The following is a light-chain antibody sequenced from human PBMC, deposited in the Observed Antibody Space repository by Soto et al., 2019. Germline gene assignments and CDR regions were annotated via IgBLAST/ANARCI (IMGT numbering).Light chain of an antibody. CDR3: QHYNGY. CDR1: QSINNC. J-gene: IGKJ2*01. V-gene: IGKV1-5*03. CDR2: GAS. Sequence: DIQMTQSPSTLSASVGDRVTITCRASQSINNCLAWYQLKPGKAPKLLIYGASSLESGVPSRFSGSGSGTEFTLTISSLQPDDFATYYCQHYNGYFGQGTKLELK.